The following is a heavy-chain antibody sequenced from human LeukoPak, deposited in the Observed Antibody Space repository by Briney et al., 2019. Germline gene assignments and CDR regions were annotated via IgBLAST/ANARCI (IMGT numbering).Heavy chain of an antibody. CDR3: ARDTQLWSPDFDY. Sequence: SETLSLTCTVSGGSISSSSYYWGWIRQPPGRGLEGIGSIYYSGSTYYNPSLKSRVTISVDTSKNQFSLKLSSVTAADTAVYYCARDTQLWSPDFDYWGQGTLVTVSS. V-gene: IGHV4-39*07. CDR1: GGSISSSSYY. CDR2: IYYSGST. D-gene: IGHD5-18*01. J-gene: IGHJ4*02.